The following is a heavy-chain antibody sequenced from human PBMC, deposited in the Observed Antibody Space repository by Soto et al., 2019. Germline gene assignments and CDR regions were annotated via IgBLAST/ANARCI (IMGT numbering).Heavy chain of an antibody. V-gene: IGHV4-34*01. Sequence: PSETLSLTCAVYGGSFSGYYWSWIRQPPGKGLEWIGEINHSGSTNYNPSLKSRVTISVDTSKNQFSLKLSSVTAADTAVYYCARETTLRLGELSFAYYYYYSMDVWGHGTTVTVSS. D-gene: IGHD3-16*02. CDR1: GGSFSGYY. CDR2: INHSGST. J-gene: IGHJ6*02. CDR3: ARETTLRLGELSFAYYYYYSMDV.